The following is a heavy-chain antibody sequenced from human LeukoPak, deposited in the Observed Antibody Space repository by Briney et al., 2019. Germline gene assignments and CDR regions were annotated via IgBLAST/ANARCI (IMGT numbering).Heavy chain of an antibody. CDR3: ASGTYYRGFDA. Sequence: SQTVSLTCAIYGDTVSSNNAACNWTRQSPSRSLEWLGRTYYRSKWSNDYAVSVKSPITINPDTSKNQFSLQLNSVTPEDTAVYYCASGTYYRGFDAWGQGTLVTVSS. J-gene: IGHJ5*02. CDR2: TYYRSKWSN. D-gene: IGHD1-26*01. V-gene: IGHV6-1*01. CDR1: GDTVSSNNAA.